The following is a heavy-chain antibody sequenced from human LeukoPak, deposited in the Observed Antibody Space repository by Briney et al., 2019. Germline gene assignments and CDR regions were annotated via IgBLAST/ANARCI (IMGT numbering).Heavy chain of an antibody. V-gene: IGHV3-53*01. J-gene: IGHJ4*02. D-gene: IGHD5-24*01. CDR3: ARGDGYNFFDY. CDR1: GFSVTNNY. CDR2: FYVGGAT. Sequence: PGGTLRLSCAVSGFSVTNNYMSWVRQAPGKGLGWVSVFYVGGATYYADSVKGRFTISRGNSENTLYLQMKSLRAEDTAVYYCARGDGYNFFDYWGQGTLVTVSS.